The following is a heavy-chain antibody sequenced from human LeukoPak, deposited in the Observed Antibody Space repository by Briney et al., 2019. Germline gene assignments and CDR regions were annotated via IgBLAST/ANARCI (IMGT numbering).Heavy chain of an antibody. CDR3: ARDSGSGYYSTHLDY. V-gene: IGHV3-33*01. CDR2: IWYDGSNK. CDR1: GFTFSSYG. J-gene: IGHJ4*02. D-gene: IGHD3-22*01. Sequence: GGSLRLSCAASGFTFSSYGMHWVRQAPGKGLEWVAVIWYDGSNKYYADSVKGRFTISRDNSKNTLYLQMNSLRAEDTAVYYCARDSGSGYYSTHLDYWGQGTLVTVSS.